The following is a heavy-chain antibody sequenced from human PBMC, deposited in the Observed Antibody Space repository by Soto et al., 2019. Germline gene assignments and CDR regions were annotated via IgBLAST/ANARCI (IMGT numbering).Heavy chain of an antibody. J-gene: IGHJ6*02. Sequence: QVQLQQWGAGLLKPSETLSLTCAVYGGSFSGYYWSWIRQPPGKGLEWLGEINHSGSTNYNPSLKSRVTISVDTSKNQFSLKLSSVTAADTAVYYCARVVVVPAAPVWYYYYGMDVWGQGTTVTVSS. V-gene: IGHV4-34*01. CDR2: INHSGST. CDR1: GGSFSGYY. CDR3: ARVVVVPAAPVWYYYYGMDV. D-gene: IGHD2-2*01.